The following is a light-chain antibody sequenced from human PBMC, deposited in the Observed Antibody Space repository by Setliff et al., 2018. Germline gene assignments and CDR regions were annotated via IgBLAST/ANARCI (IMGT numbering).Light chain of an antibody. Sequence: QSALAQPASVSGSPGQSITISCTGTGSDVGGYTYVSWYQQHPGKAPKLLIFGVSNRPSGVSNRFSASKSGNTASLAISGLQAEDEADYYCSSYTTDSTLVFGGGTQLTVL. V-gene: IGLV2-14*03. J-gene: IGLJ3*02. CDR3: SSYTTDSTLV. CDR1: GSDVGGYTY. CDR2: GVS.